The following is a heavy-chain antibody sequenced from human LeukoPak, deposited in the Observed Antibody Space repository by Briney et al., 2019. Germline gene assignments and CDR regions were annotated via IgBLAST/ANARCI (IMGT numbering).Heavy chain of an antibody. CDR3: ARDLTFLGVVISPYAWFDP. D-gene: IGHD3-3*01. J-gene: IGHJ5*02. CDR2: ISGGGGST. Sequence: GGSLRLSCAAPGVTFSDDYMDWVRPAPGEGLGWVSGISGGGGSTYYADAVKGRFTISRDNAKNSLYLQMNSLRAEDTAVYYCARDLTFLGVVISPYAWFDPWGQGTLVTVSS. V-gene: IGHV3-11*04. CDR1: GVTFSDDY.